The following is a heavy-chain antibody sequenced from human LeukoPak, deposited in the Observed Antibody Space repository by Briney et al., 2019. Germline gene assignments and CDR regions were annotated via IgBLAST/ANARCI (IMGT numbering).Heavy chain of an antibody. CDR3: ARHGYYYGSGSYLDY. Sequence: SETLSLTCTVSGGSISSYYWSWIRQPAGKGLEWIGRIYTSGSTNYNPSLKSRVTISVDTSKNQFSLKLSSVTAADTAVYYCARHGYYYGSGSYLDYWGQGTLVTVSS. J-gene: IGHJ4*02. D-gene: IGHD3-10*01. V-gene: IGHV4-4*07. CDR2: IYTSGST. CDR1: GGSISSYY.